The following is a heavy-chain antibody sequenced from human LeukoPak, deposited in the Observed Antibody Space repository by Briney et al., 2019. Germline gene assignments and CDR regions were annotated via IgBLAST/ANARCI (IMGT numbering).Heavy chain of an antibody. CDR2: ISGSGGST. V-gene: IGHV3-23*01. D-gene: IGHD6-19*01. CDR1: GFTFSSYA. Sequence: GGSLGLSCAASGFTFSSYAMSWVRQAPGKGLEWVSAISGSGGSTYYADSVKGRFTISRDNSKNTLYLQMNSLRAEDTAVYYCAKDKGRDSSGWFLRYYFDYWGQGTLVTVSS. CDR3: AKDKGRDSSGWFLRYYFDY. J-gene: IGHJ4*02.